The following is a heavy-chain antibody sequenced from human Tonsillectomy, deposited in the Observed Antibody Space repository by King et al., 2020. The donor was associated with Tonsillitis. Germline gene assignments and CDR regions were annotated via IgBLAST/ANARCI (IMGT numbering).Heavy chain of an antibody. J-gene: IGHJ5*02. D-gene: IGHD3-3*01. V-gene: IGHV4-39*07. CDR3: ARVQYYDFWSGYQPKNWFDP. CDR2: IYYSGST. Sequence: QLRESGPGLVKPSETLSLTCTVSGGSISSSSYYWGWIRQPPGKGLEWIGSIYYSGSTYYNTSLKSRVTISVDTSKNQFSLKLSSVTAADTAVYYCARVQYYDFWSGYQPKNWFDPWGQGTLVTVSS. CDR1: GGSISSSSYY.